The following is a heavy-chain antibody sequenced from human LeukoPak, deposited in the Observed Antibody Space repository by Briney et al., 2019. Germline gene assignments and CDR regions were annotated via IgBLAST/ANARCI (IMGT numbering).Heavy chain of an antibody. D-gene: IGHD3-10*01. J-gene: IGHJ5*02. CDR3: ASTRRAPTYYYGSGSYRSPYNWFDP. V-gene: IGHV4-61*02. CDR2: IYTSGST. CDR1: GGSISSGNYY. Sequence: PSQTLSLTCTVSGGSISSGNYYWNWIRQPAGKGLDWIGRIYTSGSTNYNPSLKSRVTISVDTSKNQFSLKLSSVTAADTAVYYCASTRRAPTYYYGSGSYRSPYNWFDPWGQGTLVTVSS.